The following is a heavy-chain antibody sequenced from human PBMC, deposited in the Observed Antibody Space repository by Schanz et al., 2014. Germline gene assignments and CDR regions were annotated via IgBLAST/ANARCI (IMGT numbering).Heavy chain of an antibody. CDR3: ARDGGRDGYNLAFDV. J-gene: IGHJ3*01. CDR1: GFSFSDYY. CDR2: GIGPASDP. Sequence: EQVVESGGGLVQPGGSLRLSCAASGFSFSDYYMSWIRQAPGKGLEWVSGIGPASDPYYADSVKGRFTISRDNAKNSLYLEMTSLRAEDTAVYFCARDGGRDGYNLAFDVWGQGTLVTVSS. V-gene: IGHV3-11*01. D-gene: IGHD5-12*01.